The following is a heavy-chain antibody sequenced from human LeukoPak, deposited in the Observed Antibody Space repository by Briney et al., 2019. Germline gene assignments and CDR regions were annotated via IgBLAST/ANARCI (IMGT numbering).Heavy chain of an antibody. CDR2: IYPRGDST. D-gene: IGHD6-19*01. CDR3: AKDVVPDSGWDLDY. J-gene: IGHJ4*02. CDR1: GFTFSTYS. Sequence: GGSLRLSCAASGFTFSTYSMTWVRQGPGKGLEWVSSIYPRGDSTFYADSVKGRFTIPRDNSKNTLYLQMSSLRTEDTAIYYCAKDVVPDSGWDLDYWGQGTLVTVSS. V-gene: IGHV3-23*01.